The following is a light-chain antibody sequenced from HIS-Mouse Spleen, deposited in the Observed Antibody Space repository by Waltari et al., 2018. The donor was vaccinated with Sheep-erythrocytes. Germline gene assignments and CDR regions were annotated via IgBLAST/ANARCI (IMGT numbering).Light chain of an antibody. CDR2: SNN. J-gene: IGLJ3*02. Sequence: QSVLTQPPSASGTPRQRVTISCSGSSSNIGSNTVNWYQKLPGTAPKLLIYSNNQRPSGVPDRFSGSKSGTSASLAISGLQSEDEADYYCAAWDDSLNGPVFGGGTKLTVL. CDR1: SSNIGSNT. V-gene: IGLV1-44*01. CDR3: AAWDDSLNGPV.